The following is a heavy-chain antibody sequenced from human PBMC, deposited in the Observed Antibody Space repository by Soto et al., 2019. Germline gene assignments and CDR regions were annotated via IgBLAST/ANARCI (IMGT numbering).Heavy chain of an antibody. CDR2: ISYDGSNK. CDR1: GFTFSSYA. Sequence: GGSLRLSCAASGFTFSSYAMHWVRQAPGKGLEWVAVISYDGSNKYYADSVKGRFTISRDNSKNTLYLQMNSLRAEDTAVYYCARDRSPLLMVYAIGGYWGQGTLVTVSS. D-gene: IGHD2-8*01. V-gene: IGHV3-30-3*01. J-gene: IGHJ4*02. CDR3: ARDRSPLLMVYAIGGY.